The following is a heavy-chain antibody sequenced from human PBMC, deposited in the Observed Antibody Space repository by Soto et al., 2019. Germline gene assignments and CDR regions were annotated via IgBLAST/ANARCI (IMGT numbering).Heavy chain of an antibody. CDR1: GFTFSSYG. J-gene: IGHJ6*03. V-gene: IGHV3-33*01. CDR2: IWYDGSNK. Sequence: GGSLRLSCAASGFTFSSYGMHWVRQAPGKGLEWVAVIWYDGSNKYYADSVKGRFTISRDNSKNTLYLQMNSLRAEDTAVYYCARDSGDYDFWSGSSPGDYYYMDVWGKGTTVTVSS. D-gene: IGHD3-3*01. CDR3: ARDSGDYDFWSGSSPGDYYYMDV.